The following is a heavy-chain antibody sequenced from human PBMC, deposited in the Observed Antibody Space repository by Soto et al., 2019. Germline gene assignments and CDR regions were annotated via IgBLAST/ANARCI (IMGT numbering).Heavy chain of an antibody. D-gene: IGHD4-17*01. Sequence: EVPLLETGGGLVQPGGSLSLSCAASGFIFSTYAMNWVRQAPGKGLEWVSAISSSGDSAYYAESVRGRFTISRDNSINTLYLQMRSLRPEDTAVYYCAHPRGYGVFDAVDRWGQGTMVTVSS. CDR3: AHPRGYGVFDAVDR. V-gene: IGHV3-23*01. CDR2: ISSSGDSA. CDR1: GFIFSTYA. J-gene: IGHJ3*02.